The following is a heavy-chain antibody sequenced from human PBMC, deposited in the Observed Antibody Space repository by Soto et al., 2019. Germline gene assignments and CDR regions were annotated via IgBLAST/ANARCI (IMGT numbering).Heavy chain of an antibody. CDR1: GGTAASSHW. V-gene: IGHV4-4*02. D-gene: IGHD2-21*02. Sequence: SETLSLTCGVSGGTAASSHWWSWVRQSPGGGLEWIGNVYHTGDTNFNPSLQSRVTISVDKSNNQFSLRLNSLTAADTAVYFCAREIVTAGGNNYFDPWGPGTLVTVSS. CDR2: VYHTGDT. J-gene: IGHJ5*02. CDR3: AREIVTAGGNNYFDP.